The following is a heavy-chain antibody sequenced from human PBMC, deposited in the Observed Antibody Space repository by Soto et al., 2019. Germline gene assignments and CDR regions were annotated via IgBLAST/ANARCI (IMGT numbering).Heavy chain of an antibody. V-gene: IGHV4-39*01. CDR2: IYYSGST. CDR3: APYEYGSGSYTGY. J-gene: IGHJ4*02. D-gene: IGHD3-16*01. Sequence: QLQLQESGPGLVKPSETLSLTCTVSGGSISSSSYYWGWIRQPPGKGLEWIGSIYYSGSTYYNPSLKSRVTISVDTSKNQFSLKLSSVTAADTAVYYCAPYEYGSGSYTGYWGQGTLVTVSS. CDR1: GGSISSSSYY.